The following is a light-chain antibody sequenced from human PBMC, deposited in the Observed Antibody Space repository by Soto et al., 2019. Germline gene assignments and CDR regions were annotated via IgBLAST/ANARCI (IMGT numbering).Light chain of an antibody. CDR1: SSNIGAGYD. CDR2: GNS. CDR3: QSYDSRLSDVV. Sequence: QSVLTQPPSVSGAPGQRVTISCTGSSSNIGAGYDVHWYQQLPGTAPKLLIYGNSNRPSGVPDRFSGSKSGTSASLAITGLQDEDEADYYCQSYDSRLSDVVFGGGTKLTVL. V-gene: IGLV1-40*01. J-gene: IGLJ2*01.